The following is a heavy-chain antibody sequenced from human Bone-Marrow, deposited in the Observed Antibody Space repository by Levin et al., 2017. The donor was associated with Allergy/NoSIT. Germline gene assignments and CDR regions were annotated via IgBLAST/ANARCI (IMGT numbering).Heavy chain of an antibody. CDR3: ARTMGGLDY. D-gene: IGHD3-16*01. CDR2: ISYDGNDK. Sequence: GESLKISCAASGFTFSRYAMHWVRQAPGKGLEWLALISYDGNDKYYGDSVKGRITIARDNSKNTLYLQMDTLRPEDTAVYYCARTMGGLDYWGQGILVTVSS. CDR1: GFTFSRYA. J-gene: IGHJ4*02. V-gene: IGHV3-30*14.